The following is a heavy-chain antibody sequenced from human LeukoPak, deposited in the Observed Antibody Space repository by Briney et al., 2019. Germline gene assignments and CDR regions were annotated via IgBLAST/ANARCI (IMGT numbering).Heavy chain of an antibody. CDR1: GFTFSSYS. V-gene: IGHV3-21*01. J-gene: IGHJ4*02. CDR3: ARDRGGTDDFWSGYYTGYFDY. D-gene: IGHD3-3*01. CDR2: ISSTSSYI. Sequence: GGSLRLSCAASGFTFSSYSINWVRQAPGKGLEWVSSISSTSSYIYYAGSVKGRFTISRDNAKNSLYLQMNSLRAEDTAVFYCARDRGGTDDFWSGYYTGYFDYWGQGTLVTVSS.